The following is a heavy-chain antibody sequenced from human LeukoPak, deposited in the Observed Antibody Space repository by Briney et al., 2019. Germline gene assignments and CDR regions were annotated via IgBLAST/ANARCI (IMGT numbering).Heavy chain of an antibody. CDR1: GFTFDDYA. CDR3: ARDVVAVAGGVWFDP. Sequence: GGSLRLSCAASGFTFDDYAMHWVRQAPGKGLEWVSGISWNSGSIGYADSVKGRFTISRDNAKNSLYLQMNSLRAEDTAVYYCARDVVAVAGGVWFDPWGQGTLVTVSS. CDR2: ISWNSGSI. V-gene: IGHV3-9*01. D-gene: IGHD6-19*01. J-gene: IGHJ5*02.